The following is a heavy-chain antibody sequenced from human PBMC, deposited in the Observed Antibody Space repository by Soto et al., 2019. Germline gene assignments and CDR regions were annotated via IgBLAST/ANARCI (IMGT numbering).Heavy chain of an antibody. D-gene: IGHD6-13*01. CDR3: ARVQLVLYYYGMDV. CDR1: GGSISSGGYY. V-gene: IGHV4-30-4*01. J-gene: IGHJ6*02. CDR2: IYYSGST. Sequence: SETLSHTCTVSGGSISSGGYYWIWIRQPPGKGLEWIGYIYYSGSTYYHPSLKRRVTISVDTSKNQFSLKLSSVTAADTAVYYCARVQLVLYYYGMDVWGQGTTVTVSS.